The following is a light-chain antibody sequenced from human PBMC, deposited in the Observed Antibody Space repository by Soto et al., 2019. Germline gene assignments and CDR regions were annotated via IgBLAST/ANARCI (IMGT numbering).Light chain of an antibody. Sequence: QSVLTQPPSVSAAPGQKLTISCAGSSSNIGNNYVSWYQQLPGTAPKLLIYENNKRPSGIPDRFSGSKSGTSATLGITGLQTGDEADYYCGTWDSSLSANVVFGGGTKLTVL. CDR3: GTWDSSLSANVV. J-gene: IGLJ2*01. CDR2: ENN. V-gene: IGLV1-51*02. CDR1: SSNIGNNY.